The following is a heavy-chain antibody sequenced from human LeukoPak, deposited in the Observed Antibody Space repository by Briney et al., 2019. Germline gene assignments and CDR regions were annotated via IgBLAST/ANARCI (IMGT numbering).Heavy chain of an antibody. Sequence: LSLTCAVYGGSFSGYYWSWVRQAPGKGLEWLAFVSKDGNNIYYADSVKGRFTISRDNSKSTLYLQMNSLRADDTAIYYCARDFLWLVDYWGQGTLVTVSS. J-gene: IGHJ4*02. D-gene: IGHD6-19*01. CDR2: VSKDGNNI. CDR1: GGSFSGYY. V-gene: IGHV3-30-3*01. CDR3: ARDFLWLVDY.